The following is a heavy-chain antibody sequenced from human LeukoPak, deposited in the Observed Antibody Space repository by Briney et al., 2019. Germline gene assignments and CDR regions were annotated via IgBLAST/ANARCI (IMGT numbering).Heavy chain of an antibody. CDR1: GYTFTSYG. J-gene: IGHJ3*02. CDR3: AREGYMTDAFDI. V-gene: IGHV1-18*01. Sequence: ASVKVSCKASGYTFTSYGISWVRQAPGQGLEWMGWISAYNGNTNYAQKLQGRVTMTTDTSTSTAYLELSSLRPEDTAVYYCAREGYMTDAFDIWGQGTMVTVSS. D-gene: IGHD6-13*01. CDR2: ISAYNGNT.